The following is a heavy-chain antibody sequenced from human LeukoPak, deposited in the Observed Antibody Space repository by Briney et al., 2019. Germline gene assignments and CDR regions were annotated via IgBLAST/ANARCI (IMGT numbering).Heavy chain of an antibody. D-gene: IGHD6-6*01. CDR3: AREHSSSSGKVFDY. J-gene: IGHJ4*02. V-gene: IGHV1-2*02. Sequence: GASVKVSCKASGYTFPGYYMHWVRQAPGQGLEWMGWINPNSGGTNYAQKFQGRVAMTRDTSISTAYVELSRLRSDDTAAYYCAREHSSSSGKVFDYWGQGTLVTVSS. CDR2: INPNSGGT. CDR1: GYTFPGYY.